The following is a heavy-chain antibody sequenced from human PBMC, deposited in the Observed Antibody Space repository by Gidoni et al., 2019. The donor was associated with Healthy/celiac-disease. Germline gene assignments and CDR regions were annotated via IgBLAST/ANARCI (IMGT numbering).Heavy chain of an antibody. D-gene: IGHD3-10*01. CDR3: ARLWFGELIPYNWFDP. CDR2: IYYSGST. V-gene: IGHV4-39*01. CDR1: GGSISSSSYY. J-gene: IGHJ5*02. Sequence: QLQLQESGPGLVKPSETLSLTCTVSGGSISSSSYYWGWIRQPPGKGLEWIGSIYYSGSTYYNPSLKSRVTISVDTSKNQFSLKLSSVTAADTAVYYCARLWFGELIPYNWFDPWGQGTLVTVSS.